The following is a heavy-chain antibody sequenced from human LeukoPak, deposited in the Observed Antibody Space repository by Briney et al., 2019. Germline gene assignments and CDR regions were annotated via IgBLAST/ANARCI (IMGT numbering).Heavy chain of an antibody. CDR2: ISAYNGNT. Sequence: ASVKVSCKPSGYTFTSYGISWVRQAPGQGLEWMGWISAYNGNTNYAQKLQGRVTMTTDTSTSTAYMELRGLRSDDTAVYYCARGASGYYQNWLDPWGQGTLVTVSS. D-gene: IGHD3-22*01. CDR1: GYTFTSYG. J-gene: IGHJ5*02. CDR3: ARGASGYYQNWLDP. V-gene: IGHV1-18*01.